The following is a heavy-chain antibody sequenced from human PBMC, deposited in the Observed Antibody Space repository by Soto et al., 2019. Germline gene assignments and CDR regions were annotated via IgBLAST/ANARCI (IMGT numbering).Heavy chain of an antibody. V-gene: IGHV1-69*13. D-gene: IGHD5-12*01. Sequence: ASVKVSCKASGGTFSSYAISWVRQAPGQGLEWMGGIIPIFGTANYAQKFQGRVTITADESTSTAYMELSSLRSEDTAVYYCAREGPSSMATIHNPLDYWGQGTLVTVSS. CDR3: AREGPSSMATIHNPLDY. J-gene: IGHJ4*02. CDR1: GGTFSSYA. CDR2: IIPIFGTA.